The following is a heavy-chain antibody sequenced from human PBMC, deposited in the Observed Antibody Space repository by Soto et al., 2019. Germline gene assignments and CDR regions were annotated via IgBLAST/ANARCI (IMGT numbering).Heavy chain of an antibody. J-gene: IGHJ4*02. CDR2: ISYDGSNK. V-gene: IGHV3-30*18. CDR1: GFTFSSYG. CDR3: ANSGWNYARIDY. Sequence: QVQLVESGGGVVQPGRSLRLSCAASGFTFSSYGMHWVRQAPGKGLEWVAVISYDGSNKYYADSVKGRFTISRDNSKNTLYLQMNSLRAEDTAVYYCANSGWNYARIDYWGQGTLVTVSS. D-gene: IGHD1-7*01.